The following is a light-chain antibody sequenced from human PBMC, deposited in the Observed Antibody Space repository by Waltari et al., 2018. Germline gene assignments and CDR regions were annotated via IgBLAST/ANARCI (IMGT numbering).Light chain of an antibody. V-gene: IGKV1-39*01. CDR3: QQYYTTPLT. Sequence: VTITCRPGQTVSSYLNWYQHKPGKAPKLLIYAASSLQSGVPSRFSGRRSGTEFTLTISSLQPDDFATYYCQQYYTTPLTFGGGTKVEI. CDR1: QTVSSY. J-gene: IGKJ4*01. CDR2: AAS.